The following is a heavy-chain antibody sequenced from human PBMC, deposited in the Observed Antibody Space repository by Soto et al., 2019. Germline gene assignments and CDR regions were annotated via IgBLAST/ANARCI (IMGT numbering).Heavy chain of an antibody. J-gene: IGHJ3*02. CDR1: GFTFSSYA. Sequence: GGSLRLSCAASGFTFSSYAMSWVRQAPGKGLEWVSAISGSGGSTYYADSVKGRFTISRDNSKNTLYLQMNSLRAEDTAGYYCAKDLGGYSGSYFDAFDIWGQGTMVTVSS. CDR2: ISGSGGST. D-gene: IGHD1-26*01. CDR3: AKDLGGYSGSYFDAFDI. V-gene: IGHV3-23*01.